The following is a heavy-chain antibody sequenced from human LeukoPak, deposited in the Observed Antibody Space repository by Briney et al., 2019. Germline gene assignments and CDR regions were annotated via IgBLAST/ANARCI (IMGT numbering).Heavy chain of an antibody. CDR3: ARGVRITGTTIYYMDV. CDR2: INHSGST. J-gene: IGHJ6*03. D-gene: IGHD1-7*01. V-gene: IGHV4-34*01. CDR1: GGSISNYY. Sequence: PSETLSLTCTVSGGSISNYYWSWIRQPPGKGLEWIGEINHSGSTNYNPSLKSRVTISVDTSKNQFSLKLSSVTAADTAVYYCARGVRITGTTIYYMDVWGKGTTVTVSS.